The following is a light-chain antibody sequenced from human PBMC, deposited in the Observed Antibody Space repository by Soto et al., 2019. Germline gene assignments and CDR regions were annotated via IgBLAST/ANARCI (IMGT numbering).Light chain of an antibody. Sequence: DIQMTQSPSTLSASVGDRVTITCRASQSISSWLAWYQQQPRKAPKLLIHDASSLESGVPSRFSGSGSGTEFTLTISSLQPDDCATYYCQQYNSYLYTFGQGTKLEIK. CDR3: QQYNSYLYT. V-gene: IGKV1-5*01. CDR1: QSISSW. J-gene: IGKJ2*01. CDR2: DAS.